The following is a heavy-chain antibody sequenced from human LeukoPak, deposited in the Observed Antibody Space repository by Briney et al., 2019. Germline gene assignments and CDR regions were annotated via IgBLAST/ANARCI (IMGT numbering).Heavy chain of an antibody. CDR2: IYHSGST. CDR1: GGSISSGSYY. Sequence: SETLSLTCTVSGGSISSGSYYWSWIRQPPGKGLEWIGYIYHSGSTYYNPSLKSRVTISVDRSKNQFSLKLSSVTAADTAVYYCARDHQYQLLPELYFDYWGQGTLVTVSS. J-gene: IGHJ4*02. V-gene: IGHV4-30-2*01. D-gene: IGHD2-2*01. CDR3: ARDHQYQLLPELYFDY.